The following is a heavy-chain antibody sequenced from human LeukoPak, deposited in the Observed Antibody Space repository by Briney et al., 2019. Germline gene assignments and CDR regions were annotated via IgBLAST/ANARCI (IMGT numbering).Heavy chain of an antibody. CDR3: ARDNSGYSGYDTHYYGMDV. J-gene: IGHJ6*02. V-gene: IGHV3-7*01. D-gene: IGHD5-12*01. CDR2: IKQDGSEK. CDR1: GFTFSSYW. Sequence: QPGGSLRLSCAASGFTFSSYWMSWVRQAPGKGLEWVANIKQDGSEKYYVDSVKGRFTISRDNAKNSLYLQMNSLRAEDTAVYYCARDNSGYSGYDTHYYGMDVWGQGTTVTVSS.